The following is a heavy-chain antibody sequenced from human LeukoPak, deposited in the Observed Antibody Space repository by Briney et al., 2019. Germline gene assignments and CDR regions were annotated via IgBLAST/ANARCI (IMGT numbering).Heavy chain of an antibody. CDR2: IYYSGSI. Sequence: SETLSLTCAVYGGSFSGYYWSWIRQPPGKGLEWIGYIYYSGSINYNPSLKSRVTISVDTSKNQFSLKLSSVTAADTAVYYCARGLTGYFDYWGQGTLVTVSS. D-gene: IGHD3-9*01. V-gene: IGHV4-59*01. CDR1: GGSFSGYY. CDR3: ARGLTGYFDY. J-gene: IGHJ4*02.